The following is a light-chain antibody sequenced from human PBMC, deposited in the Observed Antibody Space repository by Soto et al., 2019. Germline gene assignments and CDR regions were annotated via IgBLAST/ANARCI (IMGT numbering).Light chain of an antibody. V-gene: IGKV3-20*01. CDR1: QIVTANH. J-gene: IGKJ1*01. CDR3: HQYNAIPET. CDR2: VAS. Sequence: EIVLTQSPGTLSLSPGERATLSCRSSQIVTANHVAWYHQKYGQAPRLLMSVASARAPGISDRFSGSVSGTHHTLPVSRVDPDDPGPSFCHQYNAIPETFGQGPTVDIK.